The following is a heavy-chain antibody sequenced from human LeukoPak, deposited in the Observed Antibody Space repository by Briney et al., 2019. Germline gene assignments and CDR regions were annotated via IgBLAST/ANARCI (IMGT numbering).Heavy chain of an antibody. Sequence: GGSLRLSSAASGFTFSDYYMSWIREAPGQGLEWVSYISSSSSYTNYADSVKGRFTISRENAKNSLYLQMNSLRAEDTAVYYCATNSRYGDVDYWGQGTLVTVSS. CDR2: ISSSSSYT. D-gene: IGHD4-17*01. CDR3: ATNSRYGDVDY. CDR1: GFTFSDYY. V-gene: IGHV3-11*06. J-gene: IGHJ4*02.